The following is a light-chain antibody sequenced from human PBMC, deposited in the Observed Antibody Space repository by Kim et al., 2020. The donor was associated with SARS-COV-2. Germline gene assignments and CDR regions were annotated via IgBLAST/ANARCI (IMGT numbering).Light chain of an antibody. J-gene: IGKJ1*01. V-gene: IGKV1-39*01. CDR1: KSIGNY. Sequence: AAVGDRVTITCRASKSIGNYVNWYQQKPGKAPKLLIYAASSLQSGVPSRFSGSGSGTDFTLTISSLQTEDFANYYCQQSYSTVWTFGQGTKVEIK. CDR3: QQSYSTVWT. CDR2: AAS.